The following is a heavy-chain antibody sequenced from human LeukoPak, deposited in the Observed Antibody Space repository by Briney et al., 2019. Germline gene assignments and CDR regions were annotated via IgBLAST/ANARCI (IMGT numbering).Heavy chain of an antibody. CDR2: IYYNGDT. D-gene: IGHD1-26*01. Sequence: PSETLSLTCAVYGGSFSGYYWSWIRQPPRKNLEWIGYIYYNGDTHYNSSLESRVTISVDTSKNQFSLKLSSVTAADTAVYYCARDRASTRSGSYFDYWGQGTLVTVSS. V-gene: IGHV4-59*12. CDR1: GGSFSGYY. J-gene: IGHJ4*02. CDR3: ARDRASTRSGSYFDY.